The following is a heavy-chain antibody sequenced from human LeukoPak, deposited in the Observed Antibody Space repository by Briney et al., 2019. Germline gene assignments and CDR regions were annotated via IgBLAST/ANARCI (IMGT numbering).Heavy chain of an antibody. Sequence: GGSLRLSCAASGFTFSSYSMNWVRQAPGKGLEWVSSISSSSSYIYYADSVKGRFTISRDNAKNSLYLQMNSLRAEDTAVYYCARGVNLIAALDYWGQGTLVTVSS. D-gene: IGHD6-6*01. CDR2: ISSSSSYI. V-gene: IGHV3-21*01. CDR1: GFTFSSYS. CDR3: ARGVNLIAALDY. J-gene: IGHJ4*02.